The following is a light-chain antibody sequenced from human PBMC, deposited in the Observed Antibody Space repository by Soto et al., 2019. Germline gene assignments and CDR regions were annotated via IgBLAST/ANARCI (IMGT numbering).Light chain of an antibody. CDR2: SNN. CDR1: SSNIGSYY. V-gene: IGLV1-47*02. CDR3: AAWDDSLRAVV. J-gene: IGLJ2*01. Sequence: QSVLTQPPSASGTPGQRVTMSCSGGSSNIGSYYVYWYQQLPGTAPKLLIYSNNQRPSGVPDRFSGSKSGTSASLAISGLRSEDEADYYCAAWDDSLRAVVFGGGTKVTVL.